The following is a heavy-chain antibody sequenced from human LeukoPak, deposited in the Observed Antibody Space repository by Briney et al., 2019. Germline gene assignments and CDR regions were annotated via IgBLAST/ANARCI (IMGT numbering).Heavy chain of an antibody. D-gene: IGHD3-22*01. J-gene: IGHJ6*02. CDR3: AKDGYDSSGYYYYYYGMDV. CDR2: ISGSGGST. V-gene: IGHV3-23*01. Sequence: PGGSLRLSCAASGFTFSSYAMNWVRQAPGKGLEWVSAISGSGGSTYYADSVKGRFTISRDNSKNTLYLQMNSLRAEDTAVYYCAKDGYDSSGYYYYYYGMDVWGQGTTVTVSS. CDR1: GFTFSSYA.